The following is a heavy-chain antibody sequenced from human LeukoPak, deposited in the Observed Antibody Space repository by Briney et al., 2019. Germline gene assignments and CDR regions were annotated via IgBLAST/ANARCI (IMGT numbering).Heavy chain of an antibody. J-gene: IGHJ4*02. Sequence: GGSLRLSCAASGFTFSSYSMNWVRQAPGKGLEWVSAISGSGGSTYYADSAKGRFTISRDNSKNTLYLQMNSLRAEDTAVYYCAKDPYIVVVPAAVPDYWGQGTLVTVSS. CDR3: AKDPYIVVVPAAVPDY. CDR2: ISGSGGST. D-gene: IGHD2-2*01. CDR1: GFTFSSYS. V-gene: IGHV3-23*01.